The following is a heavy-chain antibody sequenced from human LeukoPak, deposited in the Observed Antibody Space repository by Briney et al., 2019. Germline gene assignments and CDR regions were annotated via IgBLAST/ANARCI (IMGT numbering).Heavy chain of an antibody. CDR2: ISYDGSNK. V-gene: IGHV3-30-3*01. Sequence: GRSLRLSCAASGFTFSSYAMHWVRQAPGQGLEWVAVISYDGSNKYYADSVKGRFTISRDNSKNTLYLQMNSLRAEDTAVYYCAGSVFIAAAGGFDYWGQGTLVTVSS. CDR1: GFTFSSYA. J-gene: IGHJ4*02. CDR3: AGSVFIAAAGGFDY. D-gene: IGHD6-13*01.